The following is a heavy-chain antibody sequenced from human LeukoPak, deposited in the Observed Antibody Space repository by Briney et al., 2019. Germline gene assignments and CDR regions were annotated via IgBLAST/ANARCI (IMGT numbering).Heavy chain of an antibody. CDR2: ISSNGAET. CDR3: AKDFARRIVEVYPVPVDY. CDR1: GFTFSSYA. J-gene: IGHJ4*02. Sequence: GGSLRLSCAASGFTFSSYAMSWVRQAPGKGLEWVSEISSNGAETYYAESVKGRFTISRDNSKNTLYLQMNSLRAEDTAVYYCAKDFARRIVEVYPVPVDYWGQGTLVTVSS. D-gene: IGHD3-22*01. V-gene: IGHV3-23*01.